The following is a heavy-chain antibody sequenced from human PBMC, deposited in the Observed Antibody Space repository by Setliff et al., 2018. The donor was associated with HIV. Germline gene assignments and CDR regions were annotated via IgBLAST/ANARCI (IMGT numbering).Heavy chain of an antibody. D-gene: IGHD3-3*02. CDR2: ISSSGSTI. Sequence: LRLSCAASGFTFSDYYMSWIRQAPGKGLEWVSYISSSGSTIYYADSVKGRFTISRDNAKNSLYLQMDSMRVEDTTVYYCTRKLAPGHGMDVWGRGTTVTVSS. CDR3: TRKLAPGHGMDV. J-gene: IGHJ6*04. CDR1: GFTFSDYY. V-gene: IGHV3-11*04.